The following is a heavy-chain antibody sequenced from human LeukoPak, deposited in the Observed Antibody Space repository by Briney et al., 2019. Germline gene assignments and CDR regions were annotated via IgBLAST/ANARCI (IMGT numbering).Heavy chain of an antibody. CDR1: GGSIGSYY. CDR2: INHSGST. Sequence: SETLSLTCTVSGGSIGSYYWSWIRQPPGKGLEWIGEINHSGSTNYNPSLKSRVTISVDTSKNQFSLKLSSVTAADTAVYYCARLGGYCTNGVCYRGYYYYMDVWGKGTTVTVSS. V-gene: IGHV4-34*01. D-gene: IGHD2-8*01. CDR3: ARLGGYCTNGVCYRGYYYYMDV. J-gene: IGHJ6*03.